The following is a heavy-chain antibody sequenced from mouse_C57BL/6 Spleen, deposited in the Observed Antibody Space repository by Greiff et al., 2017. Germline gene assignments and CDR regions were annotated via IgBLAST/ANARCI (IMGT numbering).Heavy chain of an antibody. CDR3: ARGSSLSWYFDV. J-gene: IGHJ1*03. D-gene: IGHD1-1*01. CDR1: GFTFSDYG. Sequence: EVKLEESGGGLVKPGGSLKLSCAASGFTFSDYGMHWVRQAPEKGLEWVAYISSGSSTIYYADTVKGRFTISRDNAKNTLFLQMTSLRSEDTAMYYCARGSSLSWYFDVWGTGTTVTVSS. V-gene: IGHV5-17*01. CDR2: ISSGSSTI.